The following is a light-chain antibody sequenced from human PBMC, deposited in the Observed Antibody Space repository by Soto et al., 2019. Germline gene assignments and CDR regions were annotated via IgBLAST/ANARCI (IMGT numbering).Light chain of an antibody. Sequence: AIRMTQSPSSLSASTGDRFTITCRASQGISSYLALYQQKPGKAPKLLIYAASTLQSGVPSRFSGSGSGTDFTLTISCLQSEDFATYYCQQYYSYPRTFGQGTKVGIK. V-gene: IGKV1-8*01. CDR2: AAS. CDR3: QQYYSYPRT. J-gene: IGKJ1*01. CDR1: QGISSY.